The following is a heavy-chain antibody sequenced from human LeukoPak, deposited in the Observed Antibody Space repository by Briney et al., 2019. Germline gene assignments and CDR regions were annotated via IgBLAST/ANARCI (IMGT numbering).Heavy chain of an antibody. CDR1: GYTFTSYG. CDR2: ISAYNGNT. D-gene: IGHD2-15*01. Sequence: ASVKVSCKASGYTFTSYGISWVRQAPGQGLEWMGWISAYNGNTNYAQKLQGRVTMTTDTSTSTAYMELRSLRSDDTAMYYCARVVGYCSGGSCYFQGYFDYWGQGTLVIVSS. J-gene: IGHJ4*02. V-gene: IGHV1-18*01. CDR3: ARVVGYCSGGSCYFQGYFDY.